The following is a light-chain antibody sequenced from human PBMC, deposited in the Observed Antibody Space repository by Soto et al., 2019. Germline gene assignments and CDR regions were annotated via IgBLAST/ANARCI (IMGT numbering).Light chain of an antibody. CDR3: QTWGTGFQF. CDR2: LNNDGSH. Sequence: QPVLTQSPSASASLGASVKLTCTLSSGHSSYAIAWHQKQPGKGPRYLMDLNNDGSHTKGDGIPERFSGSSSGADRYLIISSLQSEDEADYYCQTWGTGFQFFGGGTKLTVL. J-gene: IGLJ2*01. CDR1: SGHSSYA. V-gene: IGLV4-69*01.